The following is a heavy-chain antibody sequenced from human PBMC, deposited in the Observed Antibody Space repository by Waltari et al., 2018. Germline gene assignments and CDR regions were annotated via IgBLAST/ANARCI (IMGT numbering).Heavy chain of an antibody. V-gene: IGHV4-38-2*02. J-gene: IGHJ3*02. CDR3: ERGTQTRHFYDYVWGSYRPKANAFDI. CDR2: IYHSGST. D-gene: IGHD3-16*02. CDR1: GYSISSGYY. Sequence: QVQLQESGPGLVKPSETLSLTCTVSGYSISSGYYWGWIRQPPGKGLEWIGSIYHSGSTSYSPSLKSRVTIAVDTSKNQFSLKLSSVTAADTAVYYWERGTQTRHFYDYVWGSYRPKANAFDIWGQGTMVTVSS.